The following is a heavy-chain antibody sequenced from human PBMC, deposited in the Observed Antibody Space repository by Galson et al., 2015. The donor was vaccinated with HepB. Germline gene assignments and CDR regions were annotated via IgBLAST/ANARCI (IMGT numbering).Heavy chain of an antibody. J-gene: IGHJ4*02. CDR3: RLEGPFDF. Sequence: SVKVSCKASGGTFSTYTLNWVRQAPGQGLEWMGRIIPILGIPKYAQKFQGRVTLTADKSTSTAYMELSRLTSEDTAVYYCRLEGPFDFWGQGTLVTVSS. CDR1: GGTFSTYT. CDR2: IIPILGIP. V-gene: IGHV1-69*02. D-gene: IGHD6-19*01.